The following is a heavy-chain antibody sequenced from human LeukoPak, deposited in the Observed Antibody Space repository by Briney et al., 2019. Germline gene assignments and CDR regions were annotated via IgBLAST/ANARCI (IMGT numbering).Heavy chain of an antibody. Sequence: GGSLRLSCAAPGFTFDDYGMSWVRQAPGKGLEWVSGMNWNGGSTGYADSVKGRFTISIDNAKNSLYLQMNSLRAEDTALYYCARGSGYPAYFDYWGQGTLVTVSS. CDR2: MNWNGGST. V-gene: IGHV3-20*04. CDR1: GFTFDDYG. CDR3: ARGSGYPAYFDY. J-gene: IGHJ4*02. D-gene: IGHD3-9*01.